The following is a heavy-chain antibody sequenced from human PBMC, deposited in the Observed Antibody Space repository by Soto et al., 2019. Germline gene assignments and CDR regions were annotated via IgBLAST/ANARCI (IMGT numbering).Heavy chain of an antibody. D-gene: IGHD2-15*01. CDR3: VVAAQPYYFDY. Sequence: ASVKVSCKASGYTFTSYGISWVRQAPGQGLEWMGWISAYNGNTNYAQKLQGRVTMTTDTSTSTAYMELRSLRSDDTAVYYCVVAAQPYYFDYWGQETLVTSPQ. J-gene: IGHJ4*02. CDR1: GYTFTSYG. V-gene: IGHV1-18*01. CDR2: ISAYNGNT.